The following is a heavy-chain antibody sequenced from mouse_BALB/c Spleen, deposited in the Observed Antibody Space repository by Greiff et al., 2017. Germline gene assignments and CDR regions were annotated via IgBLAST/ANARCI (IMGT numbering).Heavy chain of an antibody. CDR1: GYSITSDYA. J-gene: IGHJ3*01. CDR2: ISYSGST. D-gene: IGHD2-10*01. Sequence: EVKLMESGPGLVKPSQSLSLTCTVTGYSITSDYAWNWIRQFPGNKLEWMGYISYSGSTSYNPSLKSRISITRDTSKNQFFLQLNSVTTEDTATYYCARSAYYGNYVFAYWGQGTLVTVSA. V-gene: IGHV3-2*02. CDR3: ARSAYYGNYVFAY.